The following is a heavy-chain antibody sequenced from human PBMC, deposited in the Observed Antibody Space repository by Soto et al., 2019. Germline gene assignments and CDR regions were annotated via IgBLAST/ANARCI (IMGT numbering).Heavy chain of an antibody. CDR2: ISGSGGST. J-gene: IGHJ5*02. CDR3: AKEGGGYSTRHGWFDP. Sequence: GGSLRLSCAASGFTFSSYAMSWVRQAPGKGLEWVSAISGSGGSTYYADSVKGRVTISRDNSKNKLYLQMNSLRAEDTAVYYCAKEGGGYSTRHGWFDPWGQGTLVTVSS. V-gene: IGHV3-23*01. CDR1: GFTFSSYA. D-gene: IGHD3-22*01.